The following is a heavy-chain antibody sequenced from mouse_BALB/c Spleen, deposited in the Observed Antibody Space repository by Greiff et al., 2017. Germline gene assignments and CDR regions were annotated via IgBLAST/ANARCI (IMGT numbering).Heavy chain of an antibody. Sequence: VQLQQSGPELVKPGASVKISCKASGYSFTGYLMNWVKQSHGKSLEWIGRINPYNGDTFYNQKFKGKATLTVDKSSSTAHMELLSLTSEDSAVYYCGRWGGLRPYYAMDYWGQGTSVTVSS. CDR2: INPYNGDT. D-gene: IGHD2-4*01. J-gene: IGHJ4*01. V-gene: IGHV1-37*01. CDR1: GYSFTGYL. CDR3: GRWGGLRPYYAMDY.